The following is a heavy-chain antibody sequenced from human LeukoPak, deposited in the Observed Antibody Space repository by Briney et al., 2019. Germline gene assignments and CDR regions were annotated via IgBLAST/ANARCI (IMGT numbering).Heavy chain of an antibody. CDR1: VFTFSSYW. J-gene: IGHJ4*02. Sequence: GGSLRLSCAASVFTFSSYWMSWVRQAPGKGLEWVANIKQDGSEKYYVDSVKGRFTISRDNAKNSLYLQMNSLRAEDTAVYYCARDTRPFSYWGQGTLVTVSS. CDR2: IKQDGSEK. CDR3: ARDTRPFSY. V-gene: IGHV3-7*01.